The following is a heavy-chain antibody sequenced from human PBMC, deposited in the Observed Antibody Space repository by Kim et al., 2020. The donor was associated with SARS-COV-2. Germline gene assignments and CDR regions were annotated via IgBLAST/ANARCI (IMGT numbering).Heavy chain of an antibody. V-gene: IGHV3-21*01. CDR1: GFTFSSYS. D-gene: IGHD2-2*02. CDR3: AQYCSSTSCYTVST. Sequence: GGSLRLSCAASGFTFSSYSMNWVRQAPGKGLEWVSSISSSSSYIYYAESVKGRFTISRDNAKNSLYLQMNSLRAEDTAVYYCAQYCSSTSCYTVSTWGQGALVTVSS. J-gene: IGHJ5*02. CDR2: ISSSSSYI.